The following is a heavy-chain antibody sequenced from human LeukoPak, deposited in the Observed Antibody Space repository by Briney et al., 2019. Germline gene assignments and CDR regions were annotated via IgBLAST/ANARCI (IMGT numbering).Heavy chain of an antibody. J-gene: IGHJ4*02. D-gene: IGHD3-22*01. CDR1: GDSINSGTYY. CDR3: ARLEASSGYPDYSDY. Sequence: SETLSLTCTVSGDSINSGTYYWGWIRRPPGEGLEWIGTIYYSGSTYYNPSLKSRVTIFVDTSKNQFSLNLSSVTAADTAVYYCARLEASSGYPDYSDYWGQGTLVTVSS. CDR2: IYYSGST. V-gene: IGHV4-39*01.